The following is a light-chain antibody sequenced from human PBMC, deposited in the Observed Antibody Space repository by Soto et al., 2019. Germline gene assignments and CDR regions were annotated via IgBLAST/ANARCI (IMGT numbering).Light chain of an antibody. J-gene: IGKJ5*01. CDR2: DAS. Sequence: DIKMNKSPAALSAKLVDRVTITCRASQSIRSWLAWYQQEPRKAPKRLIYDASSLESGVPSRFSGSGSGTEFTLTVNSLQPEDFATYYCQLLNSFPITFGQVTRLEI. CDR1: QSIRSW. V-gene: IGKV1-5*01. CDR3: QLLNSFPIT.